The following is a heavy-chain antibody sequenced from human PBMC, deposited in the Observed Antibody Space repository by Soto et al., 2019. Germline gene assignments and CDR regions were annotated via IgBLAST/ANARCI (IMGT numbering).Heavy chain of an antibody. CDR2: IWYDGSNK. D-gene: IGHD6-13*01. V-gene: IGHV3-33*01. J-gene: IGHJ6*02. CDR1: GFTFSSYG. Sequence: PGGSLRLSCAASGFTFSSYGMHWVRQAPGKGLEWVAVIWYDGSNKYYADSVKGRFTISRDNSKNTLYLQMNSLRAEDTAVYYCARDRESRIAAADTYYYGMDVWGQGTTVTVSS. CDR3: ARDRESRIAAADTYYYGMDV.